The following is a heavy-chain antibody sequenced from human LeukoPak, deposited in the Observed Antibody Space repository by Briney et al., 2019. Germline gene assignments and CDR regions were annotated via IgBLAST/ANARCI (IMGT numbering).Heavy chain of an antibody. D-gene: IGHD6-19*01. CDR3: TRSDCSSGRCPGFDN. CDR1: GDSVSSNSAA. CDR2: TYYRSKWFI. Sequence: SQTLSLTCGISGDSVSSNSAAWNWIRQSPSRGLEWLGRTYYRSKWFINYAPSVKSRIIINPDKPKNQVSLQLNSVTPEDTAVYYCTRSDCSSGRCPGFDNWGQGALVTVSS. J-gene: IGHJ4*02. V-gene: IGHV6-1*01.